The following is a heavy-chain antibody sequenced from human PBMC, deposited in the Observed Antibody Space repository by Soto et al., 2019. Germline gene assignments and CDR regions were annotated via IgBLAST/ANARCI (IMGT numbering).Heavy chain of an antibody. CDR2: IYYGGTT. D-gene: IGHD3-16*01. CDR3: ARDYDRWGEDWFDP. CDR1: GGSFSPNY. J-gene: IGHJ5*02. Sequence: SSETLSLTCTVSGGSFSPNYWSWIRQPPGKGLEWLGYIYYGGTTSYNPSLKSRVTISLDTSTSTAYMELRSLTSDDTAVYYCARDYDRWGEDWFDPWGQGTLVTVSS. V-gene: IGHV4-59*01.